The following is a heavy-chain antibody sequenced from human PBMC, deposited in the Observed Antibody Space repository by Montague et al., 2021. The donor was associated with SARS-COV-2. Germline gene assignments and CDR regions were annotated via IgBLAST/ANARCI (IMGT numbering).Heavy chain of an antibody. CDR1: GGSISSTSYY. CDR3: VRQPGQWLPREWFWFDP. D-gene: IGHD6-19*01. V-gene: IGHV4-39*01. CDR2: IYYSGST. J-gene: IGHJ5*02. Sequence: SETLSLTCTVSGGSISSTSYYWGWIRQPPGKGLEWIGSIYYSGSTYYNPSLKSRVTISVDTSKNQFSLKLSSVTAADTAVYYCVRQPGQWLPREWFWFDPWGQGTLVTVS.